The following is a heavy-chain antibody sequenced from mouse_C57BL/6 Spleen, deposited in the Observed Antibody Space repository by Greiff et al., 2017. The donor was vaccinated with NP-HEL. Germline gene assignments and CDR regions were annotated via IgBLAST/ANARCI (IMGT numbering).Heavy chain of an antibody. CDR2: IDPSDSYT. CDR1: GYTFTSYW. V-gene: IGHV1-69*01. CDR3: ARRDYGTLFDY. J-gene: IGHJ2*01. D-gene: IGHD1-1*01. Sequence: QSCKASGYTFTSYWMHWVKQRPGQGLEWIGEIDPSDSYTNYNQKFKGKSTLTVDKSSSTAYMQLSSLTSEDSAVYYCARRDYGTLFDYWGQGTTLTVSS.